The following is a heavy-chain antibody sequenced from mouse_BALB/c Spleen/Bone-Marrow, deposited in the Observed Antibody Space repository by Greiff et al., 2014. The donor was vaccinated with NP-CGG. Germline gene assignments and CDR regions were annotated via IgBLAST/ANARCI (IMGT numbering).Heavy chain of an antibody. Sequence: QVQLQQSASELARPGASVRLSCRASGYTFTGYTMQWVKQRPGQGLEWIGYIVPRSGYTDYNQKFKDKTTLTADKSSNTAYMQLSRLTSEDSAVYYCAREDLTTAYFDYWGQGTTLTGPS. J-gene: IGHJ2*01. CDR3: AREDLTTAYFDY. CDR2: IVPRSGYT. V-gene: IGHV1-4*02. D-gene: IGHD1-2*01. CDR1: GYTFTGYT.